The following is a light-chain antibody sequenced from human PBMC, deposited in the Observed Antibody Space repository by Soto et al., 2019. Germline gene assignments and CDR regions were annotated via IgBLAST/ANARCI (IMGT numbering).Light chain of an antibody. CDR3: QQRSDWSCT. CDR2: DAS. Sequence: TQSPSTLPASVAHRVTITGRASQSVSSSLAWYQQKPGQAPRLLIYDASNRDTGIPARFSGSGSGTEFTLIISSLEPEDFAAYYCQQRSDWSCTFGGGTKVDIK. CDR1: QSVSSS. V-gene: IGKV3-11*01. J-gene: IGKJ4*01.